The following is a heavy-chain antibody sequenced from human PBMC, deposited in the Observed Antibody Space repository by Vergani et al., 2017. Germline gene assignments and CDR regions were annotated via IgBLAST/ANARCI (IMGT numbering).Heavy chain of an antibody. D-gene: IGHD4-11*01. CDR2: IGKDGINT. V-gene: IGHV3-30*02. Sequence: QVQLVESAGGVVQPGGSLRLSCAASVFTFSNFVMHWIRQAPGKGLEWLAYIGKDGINTRYRDAVKGRFTVSRDNSKNILYLQMDSLRSEDTALYYCDKYVRDSRDGLPDSWGPGTLVIVSS. CDR1: VFTFSNFV. J-gene: IGHJ4*02. CDR3: DKYVRDSRDGLPDS.